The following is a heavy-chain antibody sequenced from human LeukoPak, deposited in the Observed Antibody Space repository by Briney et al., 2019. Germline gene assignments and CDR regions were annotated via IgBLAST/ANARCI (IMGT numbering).Heavy chain of an antibody. CDR1: EFTASNNY. D-gene: IGHD2-15*01. CDR3: ATGAYCSAGSCYPLFNY. V-gene: IGHV3-66*01. Sequence: PRGSLRLSCAASEFTASNNYMNWVCQAPGKGLEWVSGIYSGGSTYYADSVKGRFTISRDNSKNTLHLQMNSLRAEDTAVYYCATGAYCSAGSCYPLFNYWGRGTLDTVSS. J-gene: IGHJ4*02. CDR2: IYSGGST.